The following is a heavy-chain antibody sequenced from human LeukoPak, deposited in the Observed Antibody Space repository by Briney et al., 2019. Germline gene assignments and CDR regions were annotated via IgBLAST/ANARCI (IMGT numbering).Heavy chain of an antibody. CDR2: INPSGGST. Sequence: APVKVSCKASGYTFTSYYMHWVRQAPGQGLEWMGIINPSGGSTSYAQKFQGRVTMTRDTSTSTVYMELSSLRSEDTAVYYCAREGIAAATGDAFDIWGQGTMVTVSS. D-gene: IGHD6-13*01. V-gene: IGHV1-46*01. CDR3: AREGIAAATGDAFDI. J-gene: IGHJ3*02. CDR1: GYTFTSYY.